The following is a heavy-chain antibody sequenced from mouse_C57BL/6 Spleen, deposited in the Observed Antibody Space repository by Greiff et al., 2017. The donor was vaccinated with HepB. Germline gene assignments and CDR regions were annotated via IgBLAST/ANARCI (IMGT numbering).Heavy chain of an antibody. CDR1: GYAFSSYW. J-gene: IGHJ1*03. CDR3: ARRGLFITTVGGYFDV. D-gene: IGHD1-1*01. Sequence: QVHVKQSGAELVKPGASVKISCKASGYAFSSYWMNWVKQRPGKGLEWIGQIYPGDGDTNYNGKFKGKATLTADKSSSTAYMQLSSLTSEDSAVYFCARRGLFITTVGGYFDVWGTGTTVTVSS. CDR2: IYPGDGDT. V-gene: IGHV1-80*01.